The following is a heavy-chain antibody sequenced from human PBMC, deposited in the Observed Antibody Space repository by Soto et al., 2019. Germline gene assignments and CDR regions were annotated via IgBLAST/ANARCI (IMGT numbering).Heavy chain of an antibody. CDR1: GFTFSSYS. CDR2: ISSSSSYI. D-gene: IGHD2-2*01. V-gene: IGHV3-21*01. CDR3: ARVVVVPAAGIDY. J-gene: IGHJ4*02. Sequence: EVQLVESGGGLVKPGGSLRLSCAASGFTFSSYSMNWVRQAPGKGLEWVSSISSSSSYIYYADSVKGRFTISRDNAKNSLYLQMISLRAGDTAVYYCARVVVVPAAGIDYWGLGTLVTVSS.